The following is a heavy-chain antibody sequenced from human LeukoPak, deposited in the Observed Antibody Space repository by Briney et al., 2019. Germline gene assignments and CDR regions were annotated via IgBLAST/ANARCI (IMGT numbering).Heavy chain of an antibody. J-gene: IGHJ4*02. D-gene: IGHD6-19*01. CDR3: ARDIGASAWDRLGYY. CDR1: GYTFTSYG. CDR2: ISAYNGAT. Sequence: GASMKVSCKASGYTFTSYGITWVRQAPGQGLEWMGWISAYNGATEYAQNLQGRVTMSTDTSTSTAYMELRSLISDDTAVYYCARDIGASAWDRLGYYWGQGTLVTVSS. V-gene: IGHV1-18*04.